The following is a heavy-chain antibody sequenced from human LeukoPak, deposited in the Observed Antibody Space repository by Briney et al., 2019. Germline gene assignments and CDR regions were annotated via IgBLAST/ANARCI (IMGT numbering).Heavy chain of an antibody. CDR1: GGSISSGAYY. Sequence: SETLSLTCTVSGGSISSGAYYWSWIRQPPGKGLEWIGYIYYSGSTYYNPSLKSRVTISVDTSKNQFSLKLSSVTAADTAVYYCARDQRTGTTSSFDYWGQGTLVTVSS. V-gene: IGHV4-30-4*08. D-gene: IGHD1-7*01. CDR2: IYYSGST. CDR3: ARDQRTGTTSSFDY. J-gene: IGHJ4*02.